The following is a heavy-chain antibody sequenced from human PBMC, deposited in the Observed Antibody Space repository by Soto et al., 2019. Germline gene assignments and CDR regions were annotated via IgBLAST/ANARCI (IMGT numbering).Heavy chain of an antibody. CDR3: ANLWGDGYNLGQDYNGMDV. CDR2: IWYDGSLQ. Sequence: QVQMVESGGGVVQPGRSVRLSCAASGFSFENYGMHWVRQAPGRGLEWVAIIWYDGSLQYYAAAVKGRFTISRDNSKNPLYLEMNSLRAEDTAVYYCANLWGDGYNLGQDYNGMDVWGQGNTVIVSS. J-gene: IGHJ6*02. CDR1: GFSFENYG. V-gene: IGHV3-33*06. D-gene: IGHD5-12*01.